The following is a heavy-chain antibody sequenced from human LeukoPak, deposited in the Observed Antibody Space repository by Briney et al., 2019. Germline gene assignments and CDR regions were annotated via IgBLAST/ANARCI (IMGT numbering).Heavy chain of an antibody. V-gene: IGHV4-4*07. CDR3: ARVRMPGWCIDY. Sequence: SETLSLTCTVSGGSISSYHWSWIRQPAGKGLEWIGRIYTSGSTNYNPSLKSRVTMSVDTSKNQFSLKLSSVTAADTAVYYCARVRMPGWCIDYWGQGTLVTVSS. D-gene: IGHD2-21*01. CDR1: GGSISSYH. J-gene: IGHJ4*02. CDR2: IYTSGST.